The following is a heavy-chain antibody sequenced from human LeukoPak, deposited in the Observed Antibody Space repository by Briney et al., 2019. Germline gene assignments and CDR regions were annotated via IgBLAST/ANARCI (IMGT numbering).Heavy chain of an antibody. CDR2: ISSSGSTI. V-gene: IGHV3-48*03. CDR3: ARDYYDILTGSLGGMDV. J-gene: IGHJ6*04. Sequence: GGSLRLSCAASGFTFSSYEMNWVRQAPGKGLEWVSYISSSGSTIYYADSVKGRFTISRDNAKNSLYLQMNSLRAEDTAVYYCARDYYDILTGSLGGMDVWGKGTTVTVSS. CDR1: GFTFSSYE. D-gene: IGHD3-9*01.